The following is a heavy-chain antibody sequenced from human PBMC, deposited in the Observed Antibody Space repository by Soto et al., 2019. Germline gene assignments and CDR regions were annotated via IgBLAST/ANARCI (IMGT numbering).Heavy chain of an antibody. J-gene: IGHJ3*02. CDR2: ISYDGSNK. Sequence: QVQLVESGGGVVQPGRSLRLSCAASGFTFSSYGMHWVRQAPGKGLEWVAVISYDGSNKYYADSVKGRFTISRDNSKNPLYLQMNSLRAEDTAVYYCAKDLNYDFPSTAFDIWGQGTMVTVSS. D-gene: IGHD1-7*01. CDR1: GFTFSSYG. V-gene: IGHV3-30*18. CDR3: AKDLNYDFPSTAFDI.